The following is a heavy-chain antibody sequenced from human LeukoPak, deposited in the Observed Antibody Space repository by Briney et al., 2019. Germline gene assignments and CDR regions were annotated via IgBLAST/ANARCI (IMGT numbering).Heavy chain of an antibody. D-gene: IGHD6-19*01. CDR3: AREVPSPYSSGLTPLDY. J-gene: IGHJ4*02. CDR2: ISGSGGST. CDR1: GFTFSSYA. V-gene: IGHV3-23*01. Sequence: GGSLRLSCAASGFTFSSYAMSWVRQAPGKGLEWVSAISGSGGSTYYADSVKGRFTISRDNSKNTLYLQMNSLRAEDTAVYYCAREVPSPYSSGLTPLDYWGQGTLVTVSS.